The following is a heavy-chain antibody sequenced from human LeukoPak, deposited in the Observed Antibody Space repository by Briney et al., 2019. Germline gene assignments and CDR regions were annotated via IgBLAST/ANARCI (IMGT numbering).Heavy chain of an antibody. D-gene: IGHD3-22*01. CDR3: ATDAYYYDSSGYSTSVHYFDY. CDR2: INPNSGGT. CDR1: GYTFTGYY. V-gene: IGHV1-2*06. J-gene: IGHJ4*02. Sequence: ASVKVSCKASGYTFTGYYMHWVRQAPGQGLEWMGRINPNSGGTNYAQKFQGRVTMTRDTSISTAYMELSRLRSDDTAVYYCATDAYYYDSSGYSTSVHYFDYWGQGTLVTVPS.